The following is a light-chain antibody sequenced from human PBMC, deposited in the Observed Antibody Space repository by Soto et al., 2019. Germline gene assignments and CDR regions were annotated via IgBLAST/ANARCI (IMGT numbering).Light chain of an antibody. V-gene: IGLV2-8*01. Sequence: QSALTQPTSASGSPGQSVTISCTGTSSDVGAYNYVSWYQQHAGKAPKLVIYEVTKRPSGVPDRFSGSKSANTASLTVSGLQAEDEAEYYCSSFASSNPRVFGGGSKLTVL. CDR1: SSDVGAYNY. CDR2: EVT. J-gene: IGLJ3*02. CDR3: SSFASSNPRV.